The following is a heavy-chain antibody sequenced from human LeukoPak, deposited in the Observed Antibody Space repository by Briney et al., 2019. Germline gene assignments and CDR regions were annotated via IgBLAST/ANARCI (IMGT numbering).Heavy chain of an antibody. CDR3: ARVAGGRVAARPFDY. V-gene: IGHV3-20*01. D-gene: IGHD6-6*01. CDR2: INWNGGST. CDR1: GFTFDDYG. J-gene: IGHJ4*02. Sequence: GGSLRLSCAAPGFTFDDYGMSWVRQAPGKGLEWVSGINWNGGSTGYADSVKGRFTISRDNAKNSPYLQMNSLRAEDTALYHCARVAGGRVAARPFDYWGQGTLVTVSS.